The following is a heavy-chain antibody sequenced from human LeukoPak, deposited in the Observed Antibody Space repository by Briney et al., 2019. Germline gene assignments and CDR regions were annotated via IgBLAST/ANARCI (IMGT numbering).Heavy chain of an antibody. J-gene: IGHJ5*02. D-gene: IGHD1-1*01. CDR2: IYPGDSDT. CDR3: GRREGGQRSPWWFDP. V-gene: IGHV5-51*01. CDR1: GDTFSKYW. Sequence: GESLKISCKGSGDTFSKYWIGWVRQMPGRGLEWMGVIYPGDSDTRYSPSFEGQVTISADKSISTAYLHWGSLKASDSAIYYCGRREGGQRSPWWFDPWGQGTLVTVSS.